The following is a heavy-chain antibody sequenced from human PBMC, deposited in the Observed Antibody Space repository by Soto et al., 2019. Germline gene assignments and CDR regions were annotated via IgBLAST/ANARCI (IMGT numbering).Heavy chain of an antibody. V-gene: IGHV4-34*01. D-gene: IGHD6-6*01. CDR1: GGSFSGYY. J-gene: IGHJ4*02. CDR3: ARAHPSYSRSSRFDY. CDR2: INHSGST. Sequence: QVQLQQWGAGLLKPSETLSLTCGVYGGSFSGYYWSWIRQPPGRGLEWMGEINHSGSTNYNPSLKSRVTTSVDTSKSQFSLKLTSVTAADTAIYYCARAHPSYSRSSRFDYWGQGTLVTVSS.